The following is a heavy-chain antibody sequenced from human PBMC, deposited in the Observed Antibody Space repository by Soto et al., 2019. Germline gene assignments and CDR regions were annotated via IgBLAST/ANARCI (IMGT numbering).Heavy chain of an antibody. D-gene: IGHD3-22*01. J-gene: IGHJ5*02. Sequence: WIAWVRQMPGKGLEWMGIIFPSDSDTRYSPSFQGQVTISADRSTSTVFLQWASLKASDTAVYFCARKDKSGYFNWFDPWGQGTLVTVSS. CDR2: IFPSDSDT. V-gene: IGHV5-51*01. CDR3: ARKDKSGYFNWFDP. CDR1: W.